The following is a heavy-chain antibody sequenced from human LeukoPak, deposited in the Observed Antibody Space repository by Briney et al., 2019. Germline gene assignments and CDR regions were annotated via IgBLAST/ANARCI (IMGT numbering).Heavy chain of an antibody. CDR2: INTDGGFT. V-gene: IGHV3-74*01. J-gene: IGHJ4*02. CDR1: GFIFNDYW. Sequence: TGGSLRLSCAASGFIFNDYWMHWVRQAPGKGLVWVSRINTDGGFTRYADSVQGRFIISRDTAKNTLFLQMDSLRAEDTAVYYCAREAKVGGALQYWGQGILVTVSS. D-gene: IGHD1-26*01. CDR3: AREAKVGGALQY.